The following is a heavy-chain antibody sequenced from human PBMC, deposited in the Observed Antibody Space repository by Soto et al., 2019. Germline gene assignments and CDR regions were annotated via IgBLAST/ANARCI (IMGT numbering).Heavy chain of an antibody. Sequence: LSLTCTLSGGSISGYYWNWIRQPPGKGLEWIGYIYYSGSASYNPSLKSRVTISLDVSKNQFSLKLTSVTAADTAVYYCARSRVEMAAIVAFDYWDQGTLVTVSS. V-gene: IGHV4-59*01. CDR3: ARSRVEMAAIVAFDY. CDR2: IYYSGSA. CDR1: GGSISGYY. J-gene: IGHJ4*02. D-gene: IGHD6-19*01.